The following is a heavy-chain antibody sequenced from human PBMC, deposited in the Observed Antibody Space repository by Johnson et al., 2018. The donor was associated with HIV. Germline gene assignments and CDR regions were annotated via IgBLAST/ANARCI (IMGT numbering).Heavy chain of an antibody. J-gene: IGHJ3*02. CDR3: ARAAYCGGDCYSGSRLDAFDI. D-gene: IGHD2-21*02. V-gene: IGHV3-11*04. Sequence: QVQLVESGGGGVQPGRSLRLSCAGSGFTFSDYYMSWIRQAPGKGLEWVSYISSSGSTIYYADSVKGRVTISRDNAKNSLYLQMNSLRAEDTAVYYCARAAYCGGDCYSGSRLDAFDIWGQGTMVTVSS. CDR1: GFTFSDYY. CDR2: ISSSGSTI.